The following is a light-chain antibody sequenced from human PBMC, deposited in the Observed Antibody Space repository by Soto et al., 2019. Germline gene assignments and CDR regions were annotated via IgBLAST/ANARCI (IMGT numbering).Light chain of an antibody. J-gene: IGLJ1*01. CDR1: SSDVGGYNY. CDR2: EVS. CDR3: SSYTTSNTYV. Sequence: QSALTQPASVPGYPGQSITISCTGRSSDVGGYNYVSWYQQHPGKAPKFMIYEVSRRPSGVSNRFSGPKSGNTASLTVSGLQAEDEADYYCSSYTTSNTYVFGTGTKVTVL. V-gene: IGLV2-14*01.